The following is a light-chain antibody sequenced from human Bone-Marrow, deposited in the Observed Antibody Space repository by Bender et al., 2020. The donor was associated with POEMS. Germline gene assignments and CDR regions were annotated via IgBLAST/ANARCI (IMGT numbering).Light chain of an antibody. Sequence: QSALTQPASVSGSPGQSVTISCTGTSSDVGTYNRVSWYQQPPGTAPRLIIYEANKRPSGVSDRFSGSKTGNTASLTISGLRAEDEADYYCSSYAGSSTWVFGGGTKVTVL. J-gene: IGLJ3*02. CDR1: SSDVGTYNR. CDR3: SSYAGSSTWV. CDR2: EAN. V-gene: IGLV2-23*01.